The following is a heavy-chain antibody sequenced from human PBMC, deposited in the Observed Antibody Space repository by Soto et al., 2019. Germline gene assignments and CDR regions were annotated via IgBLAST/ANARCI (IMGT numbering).Heavy chain of an antibody. Sequence: GGSLRLSCAASGFTFSTFAMHWLRQAPGKGLEWVALISYDGSNKYYADSVKGRFTISRDNSENTLYLQMNSLRAEDTAVYYCARGQGYFDYWDQGTLVTVYS. J-gene: IGHJ4*02. V-gene: IGHV3-30-3*01. CDR2: ISYDGSNK. CDR3: ARGQGYFDY. CDR1: GFTFSTFA.